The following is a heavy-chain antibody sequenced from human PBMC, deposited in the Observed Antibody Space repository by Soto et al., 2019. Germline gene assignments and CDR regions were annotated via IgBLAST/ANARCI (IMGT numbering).Heavy chain of an antibody. V-gene: IGHV1-3*01. CDR2: INAGNGDT. CDR3: ARLITMLRGAKYYFDY. Sequence: ASVKVSCKASGYTFTSHSIHWVRQAPGQRLEWLGWINAGNGDTKYSQKFQGRVTITRDTSASTSYMEMSTLTSEDTALYYCARLITMLRGAKYYFDYWGQGTLVTVSS. J-gene: IGHJ4*02. D-gene: IGHD3-10*01. CDR1: GYTFTSHS.